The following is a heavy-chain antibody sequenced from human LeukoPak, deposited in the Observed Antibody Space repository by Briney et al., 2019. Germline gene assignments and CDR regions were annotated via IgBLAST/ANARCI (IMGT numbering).Heavy chain of an antibody. CDR3: ASRSGYDLSRAMADWYFDL. CDR1: GFTFSSYW. D-gene: IGHD5-12*01. J-gene: IGHJ2*01. V-gene: IGHV3-7*01. Sequence: PGGSLRLSCAASGFTFSSYWMSWVRQAPGKGLEWVANIKQDGSEKYYVDSVKGRFTISRDNAKNSLYLQMNSLRAEDTAVYYCASRSGYDLSRAMADWYFDLWGRGTLVTVSS. CDR2: IKQDGSEK.